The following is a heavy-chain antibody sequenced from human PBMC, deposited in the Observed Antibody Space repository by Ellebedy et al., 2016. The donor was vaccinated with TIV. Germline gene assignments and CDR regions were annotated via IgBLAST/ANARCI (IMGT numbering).Heavy chain of an antibody. CDR2: IKEDGSAE. CDR3: ATTTGAYYRQPLAS. J-gene: IGHJ5*01. Sequence: GESLKISCAASGFTFSGYWMSWVRQAPGKGLEWVANIKEDGSAEYYADSLKGRFTISRDVSSNTLHLQMHSLRAEDTALYYCATTTGAYYRQPLASWGRGTLVTVSS. CDR1: GFTFSGYW. V-gene: IGHV3-7*01. D-gene: IGHD1-26*01.